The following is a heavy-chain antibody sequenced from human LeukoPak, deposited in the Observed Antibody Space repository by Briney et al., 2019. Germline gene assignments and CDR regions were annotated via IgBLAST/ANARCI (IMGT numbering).Heavy chain of an antibody. CDR1: GFTFSSYA. J-gene: IGHJ4*02. Sequence: GGSLRLSCAASGFTFSSYAMSWVRQAPGKGLEWVSAISGSGGSTYYADSVKGRFTISRDNSKNTLYLQMNSLRAEDTAVYYCAKDRITGNTRALRLYDYWGQGTLVTVSS. D-gene: IGHD1-7*01. CDR2: ISGSGGST. CDR3: AKDRITGNTRALRLYDY. V-gene: IGHV3-23*01.